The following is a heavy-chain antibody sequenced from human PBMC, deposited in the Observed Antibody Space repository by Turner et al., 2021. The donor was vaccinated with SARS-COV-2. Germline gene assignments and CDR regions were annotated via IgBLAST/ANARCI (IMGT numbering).Heavy chain of an antibody. CDR2: VYSGGNT. V-gene: IGHV3-53*04. J-gene: IGHJ4*02. CDR3: AASPAAGY. CDR1: GFTVSNNY. D-gene: IGHD6-13*01. Sequence: EVQLVESGGGLVQPGGSLILSCAASGFTVSNNYMSWVRQAPGKGLEWVSVVYSGGNTFYADSVKGRFTISRHKSKNTLYLQMNSLRTEDTAIYYCAASPAAGYWGQGTLVTVSS.